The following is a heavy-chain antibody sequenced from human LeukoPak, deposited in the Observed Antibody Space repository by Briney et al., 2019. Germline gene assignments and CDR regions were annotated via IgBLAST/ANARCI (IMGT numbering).Heavy chain of an antibody. CDR3: AFLEWLFHPFDY. J-gene: IGHJ4*02. V-gene: IGHV3-49*03. CDR2: IRSKAYGGTT. Sequence: GRSLRLSCTASGFTFGDYAMSWFRQAPGKGLEWVGFIRSKAYGGTTEYAASVKGRFTISRDDSKSIAYLQMNSLKTEDTAVYYCAFLEWLFHPFDYWGQGTLVTVSS. CDR1: GFTFGDYA. D-gene: IGHD3-3*01.